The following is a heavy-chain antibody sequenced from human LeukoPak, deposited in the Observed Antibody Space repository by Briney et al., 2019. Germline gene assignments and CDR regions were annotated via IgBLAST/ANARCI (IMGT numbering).Heavy chain of an antibody. CDR1: GVAITDYY. CDR2: IYTSGST. V-gene: IGHV4-4*08. Sequence: SETLSLTCTVSGVAITDYYWSWIRQPPGKGLEWIGRIYTSGSTNYNPSLKSRVTISVDTSKNQFSLKLSSVTAADTAVYYCAREVSTYYDFWSGYYTDYWGQGTLVTVSS. CDR3: AREVSTYYDFWSGYYTDY. D-gene: IGHD3-3*01. J-gene: IGHJ4*02.